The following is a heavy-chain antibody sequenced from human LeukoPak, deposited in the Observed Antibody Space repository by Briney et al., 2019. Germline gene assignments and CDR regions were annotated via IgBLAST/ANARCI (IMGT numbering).Heavy chain of an antibody. J-gene: IGHJ6*04. D-gene: IGHD4-11*01. CDR3: AGTVTTRLFTVDV. Sequence: SETLSLTCAVYGGSFSGYYWSWIRQPPGKGLEWIGEINHIGNTNYNPSLKSRVTISVETSKNQSSLKLSSVTAADTAVYYCAGTVTTRLFTVDVWGKGTTVTVSS. V-gene: IGHV4-34*01. CDR1: GGSFSGYY. CDR2: INHIGNT.